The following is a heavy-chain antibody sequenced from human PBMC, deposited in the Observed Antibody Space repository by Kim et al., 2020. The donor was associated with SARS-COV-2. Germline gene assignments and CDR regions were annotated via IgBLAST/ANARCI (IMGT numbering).Heavy chain of an antibody. CDR1: GFTFDDYA. Sequence: GGSLRLSCAASGFTFDDYAMHWVRQAPGKGLEWVSLISGDGGSTYYADSVKGRFTISRDNSKNSLYLQMNSLRTEDTALYYCAKLPGIYDGSSFDIWGQGTMVTVSS. CDR2: ISGDGGST. V-gene: IGHV3-43*02. D-gene: IGHD3-22*01. CDR3: AKLPGIYDGSSFDI. J-gene: IGHJ3*02.